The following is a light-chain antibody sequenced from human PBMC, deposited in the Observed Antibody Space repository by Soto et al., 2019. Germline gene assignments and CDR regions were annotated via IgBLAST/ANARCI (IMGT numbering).Light chain of an antibody. Sequence: DFQMTQSPSSLSASVGDRVTISCRAGQDISNFLAWYQQRPGKVPKLLIYAASTLQSGVPSRFSGSGSGTEFTLTISSLQPDDFATYYCQQYNSYPMYTFGQGTKLEIK. CDR1: QDISNF. CDR2: AAS. J-gene: IGKJ2*01. V-gene: IGKV1-27*01. CDR3: QQYNSYPMYT.